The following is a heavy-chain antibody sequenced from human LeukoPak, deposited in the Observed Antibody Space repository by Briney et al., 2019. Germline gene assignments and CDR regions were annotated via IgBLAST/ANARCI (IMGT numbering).Heavy chain of an antibody. CDR2: ISYDGSNK. CDR1: GFTFSSYA. CDR3: ARDSSSWYSD. J-gene: IGHJ4*02. D-gene: IGHD6-13*01. Sequence: PGRSLRLSCAASGFTFSSYAMHWVRQAPGKGLEWVAVISYDGSNKYYADSVKGRFTISRDNSKNTLYLQMNSLRSEDTAVYYCARDSSSWYSDWGQGTLVTVSS. V-gene: IGHV3-30-3*01.